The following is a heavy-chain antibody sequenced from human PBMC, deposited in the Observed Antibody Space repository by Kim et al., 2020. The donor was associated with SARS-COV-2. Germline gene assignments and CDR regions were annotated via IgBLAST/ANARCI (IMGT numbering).Heavy chain of an antibody. Sequence: GGSLRLSCAASGFTFSSYAMSWVRQAPGKGLEWVSAISGSGGSTYYADSVKGRFTISRDNSKNTLYLQMNSLRAEDTAVYYCAKVGAGYYDSSGYLFDYWGQGTLVTVSS. V-gene: IGHV3-23*01. J-gene: IGHJ4*02. CDR2: ISGSGGST. D-gene: IGHD3-22*01. CDR1: GFTFSSYA. CDR3: AKVGAGYYDSSGYLFDY.